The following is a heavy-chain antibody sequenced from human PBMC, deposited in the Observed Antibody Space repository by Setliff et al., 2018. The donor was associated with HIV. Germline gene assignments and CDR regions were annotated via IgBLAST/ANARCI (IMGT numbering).Heavy chain of an antibody. J-gene: IGHJ3*01. V-gene: IGHV4-4*07. CDR2: VYSSGFT. D-gene: IGHD4-17*01. CDR3: ARVQMAYAAFDV. CDR1: GGYLDSYS. Sequence: PSETLSLTCSVSGGYLDSYSWSWIRQPAGKGLEWIGQVYSSGFTDYNPSLKSRVTLSADPSKTEVSLKLSSVTAADTAVYYCARVQMAYAAFDVWGQGTMVTVSS.